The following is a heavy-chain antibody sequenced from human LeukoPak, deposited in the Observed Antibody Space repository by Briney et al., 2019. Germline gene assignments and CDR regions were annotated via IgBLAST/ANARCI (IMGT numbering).Heavy chain of an antibody. CDR1: GYTFTSYA. V-gene: IGHV1-3*01. Sequence: ASVKVSCKASGYTFTSYAMHWVRQAPGQRLEWMGWINAGNGNTKYSQKFQGRVTITRDTSVSTAYMELSSLRSEDTAVYYCARAGGIVGARAFDIWGQGTMVTVSS. J-gene: IGHJ3*02. CDR2: INAGNGNT. CDR3: ARAGGIVGARAFDI. D-gene: IGHD1-26*01.